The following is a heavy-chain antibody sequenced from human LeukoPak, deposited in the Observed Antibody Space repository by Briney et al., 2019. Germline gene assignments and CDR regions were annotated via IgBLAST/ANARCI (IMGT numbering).Heavy chain of an antibody. Sequence: ASVKVSCKASGYTFTGYYMHWVRQAPGQGLEWMGWINPNSGGTNYAQKFQGRVTMTRDTSISTAYMELSRLRSDDTAVYYCARVSDSSTTQADFDYWGQGTLVTVSS. V-gene: IGHV1-2*02. CDR2: INPNSGGT. CDR1: GYTFTGYY. CDR3: ARVSDSSTTQADFDY. D-gene: IGHD3-22*01. J-gene: IGHJ4*02.